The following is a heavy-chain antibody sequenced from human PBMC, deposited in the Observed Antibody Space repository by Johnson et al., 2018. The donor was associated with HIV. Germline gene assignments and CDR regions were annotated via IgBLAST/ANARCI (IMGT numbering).Heavy chain of an antibody. CDR3: AKGLKLGSGDDAFDI. CDR2: IRYDGSNK. Sequence: QVQLVESGGGVVQPGRSLRLSCAASGFTFSSYPMHWVRQAPGKGLEWVAFIRYDGSNKYYADSVKGRFTISRDNSKNTLYLQMNRRRADDTAVYYCAKGLKLGSGDDAFDIWGQGTMVTVSS. V-gene: IGHV3-30*02. CDR1: GFTFSSYP. D-gene: IGHD7-27*01. J-gene: IGHJ3*02.